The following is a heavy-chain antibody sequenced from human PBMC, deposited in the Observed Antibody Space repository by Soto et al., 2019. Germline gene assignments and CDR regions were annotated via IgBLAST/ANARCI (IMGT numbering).Heavy chain of an antibody. J-gene: IGHJ3*02. Sequence: TLSLTCTVSGGSISSGDYYWSRIRQPPGKGLEWIGYIYYSGSTYYNPSLKSRVTISVDTSKNQFSLKLSSVTAADTAVYYCARVGIYYYDSSGPTPEPVAFDIWGQGTMVT. CDR3: ARVGIYYYDSSGPTPEPVAFDI. V-gene: IGHV4-30-4*01. CDR2: IYYSGST. D-gene: IGHD3-22*01. CDR1: GGSISSGDYY.